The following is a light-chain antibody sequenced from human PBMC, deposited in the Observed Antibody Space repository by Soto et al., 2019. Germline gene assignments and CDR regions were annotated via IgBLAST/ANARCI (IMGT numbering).Light chain of an antibody. Sequence: QSVLTQPPSASGTPGQRVTISCSGSSSNIGSNYVYWYQQLPGTAPKLLIYRNNQRPSGVPDRFSGSKSGTSASLAISGLRSEDEADYYCAAWDDSLGGWVFGEGTKVTVL. V-gene: IGLV1-47*01. CDR3: AAWDDSLGGWV. CDR2: RNN. J-gene: IGLJ3*02. CDR1: SSNIGSNY.